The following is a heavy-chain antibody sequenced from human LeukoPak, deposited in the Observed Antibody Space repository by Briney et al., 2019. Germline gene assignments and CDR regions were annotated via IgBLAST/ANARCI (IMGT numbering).Heavy chain of an antibody. CDR2: INPNSGGT. D-gene: IGHD2-2*01. Sequence: ASVKVSCKASGYTFTGYYMHWVRQAPGQGLEWMGWINPNSGGTNNAQKFQGRVTMTKDTSISTAYMELSRLRSDDTAVYYCARDQPGGYCSSTSCLERPDYWGQGTLVTVSS. CDR1: GYTFTGYY. V-gene: IGHV1-2*02. CDR3: ARDQPGGYCSSTSCLERPDY. J-gene: IGHJ4*02.